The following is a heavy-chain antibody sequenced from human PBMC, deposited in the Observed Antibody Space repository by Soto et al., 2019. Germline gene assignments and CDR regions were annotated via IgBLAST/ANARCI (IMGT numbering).Heavy chain of an antibody. D-gene: IGHD3-10*01. CDR1: GFTVSNNY. CDR2: IYSGGYT. CDR3: ATHPGGGGY. Sequence: EVQLVESGGGLIQPGGSLRLSCAVSGFTVSNNYMSWVRQAPGKGLEGVSVIYSGGYTAYGDSVKGRFTISRDNSKNTLYLKRTTRGPHAPALFSWATHPGGGGYWGQGTLVTVSS. V-gene: IGHV3-53*01. J-gene: IGHJ4*02.